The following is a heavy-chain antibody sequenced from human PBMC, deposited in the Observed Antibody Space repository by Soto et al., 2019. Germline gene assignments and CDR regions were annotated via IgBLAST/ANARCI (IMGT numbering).Heavy chain of an antibody. D-gene: IGHD3-16*01. CDR3: ARVRGNRDYDY. Sequence: EVQLVESGGGLVQPGGSLRLSCAASGFTFSNYWMHWLRQPPGKGLVWVSRINSDGSNTYYADSVKGRFTISRDNAKIRLSRQMSRLKAENTAVYDCARVRGNRDYDYWGQGTLVTVSS. V-gene: IGHV3-74*01. CDR1: GFTFSNYW. J-gene: IGHJ4*02. CDR2: INSDGSNT.